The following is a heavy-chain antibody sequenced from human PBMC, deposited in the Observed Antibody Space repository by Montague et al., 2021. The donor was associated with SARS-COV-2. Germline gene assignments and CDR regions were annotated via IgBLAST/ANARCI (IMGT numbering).Heavy chain of an antibody. CDR1: FGSISTYY. CDR3: AGGYGSGSYSG. Sequence: SETLSLTCTVSFGSISTYYWSWIRQPPGKGLEWIGFIFYNGSTKYNPSLKRRVSISLDTSKNQFSLKLSSVTAADTAVYYCAGGYGSGSYSGWGQGTLVTVSS. CDR2: IFYNGST. V-gene: IGHV4-59*03. J-gene: IGHJ4*02. D-gene: IGHD3-10*01.